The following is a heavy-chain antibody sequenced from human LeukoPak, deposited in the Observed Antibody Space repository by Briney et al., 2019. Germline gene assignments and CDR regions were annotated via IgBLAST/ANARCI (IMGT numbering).Heavy chain of an antibody. J-gene: IGHJ4*02. CDR1: GGSFSGYY. CDR2: INHSGST. CDR3: ARGYVFYSS. V-gene: IGHV4-34*01. Sequence: SETLSLTCAVYGGSFSGYYWSWIRQPPGKGLEWIGEINHSGSTNYNPSLKSRVTISVDTSKNQFSLKLSSVTAADTAAYYCARGYVFYSSWGQGTLVTVSS. D-gene: IGHD3-16*01.